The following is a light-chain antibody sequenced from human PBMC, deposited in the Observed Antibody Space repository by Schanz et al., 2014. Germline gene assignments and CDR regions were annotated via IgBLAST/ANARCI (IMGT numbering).Light chain of an antibody. CDR1: QGISSY. CDR2: AAS. Sequence: IQLTQSPSSVSASVGDRVTLTCRASQGISSYLAWSQQKPGKAPKLLIFAASTLHSGVPSRFSGSGSGTDFTLTISSLQPEDFATYYCHQFNSYPLTFGGGTKVEIK. V-gene: IGKV1-9*01. J-gene: IGKJ4*01. CDR3: HQFNSYPLT.